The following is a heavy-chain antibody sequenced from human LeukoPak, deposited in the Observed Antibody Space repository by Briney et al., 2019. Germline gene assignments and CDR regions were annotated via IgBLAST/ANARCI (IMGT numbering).Heavy chain of an antibody. CDR3: ATIRYSGNYALFDS. V-gene: IGHV1-24*01. Sequence: ASVKVSCKVSEYTLTDLSMHWVRQAPGKGLEWMGGFDPEDDETIYAQNFQGRVSITEDTSTDTAYMELSSLRSEATAVYYCATIRYSGNYALFDSWGQGTLVTVSS. CDR2: FDPEDDET. CDR1: EYTLTDLS. D-gene: IGHD1-26*01. J-gene: IGHJ4*02.